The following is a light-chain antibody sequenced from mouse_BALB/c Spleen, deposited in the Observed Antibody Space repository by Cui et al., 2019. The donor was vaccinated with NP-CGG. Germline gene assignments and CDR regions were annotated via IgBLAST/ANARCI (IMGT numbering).Light chain of an antibody. V-gene: IGLV1*01. CDR2: GTN. CDR3: ALWYSNHWV. Sequence: QAVVTQESALTTSPGSTVTHSCRSSTGAVTTSNYTNWVQEKPDHLFTGLIGGTNNRAPGVPARFSGSLIGDKAALTITGAKTEDEAIYFCALWYSNHWVFGGGTKLTVL. J-gene: IGLJ1*01. CDR1: TGAVTTSNY.